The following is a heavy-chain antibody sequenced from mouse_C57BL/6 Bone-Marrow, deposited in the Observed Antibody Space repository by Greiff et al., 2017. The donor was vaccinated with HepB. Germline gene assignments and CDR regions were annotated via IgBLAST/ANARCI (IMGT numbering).Heavy chain of an antibody. Sequence: VQLQQSGPGLVAPSQSLSITCTVSGFSLTSYAISWVRQPPGKGLEWLGVIWTGGGTNYNSALKSRLSISKDNSKSQVFLKMNSLQTDDTARYYCARTDSSGYLHYFDYWGQGTTLTVSS. D-gene: IGHD3-2*02. J-gene: IGHJ2*01. CDR1: GFSLTSYA. V-gene: IGHV2-9-1*01. CDR3: ARTDSSGYLHYFDY. CDR2: IWTGGGT.